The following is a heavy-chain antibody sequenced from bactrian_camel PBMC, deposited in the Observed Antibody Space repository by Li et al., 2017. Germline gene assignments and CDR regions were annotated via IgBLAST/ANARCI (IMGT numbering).Heavy chain of an antibody. CDR3: AAVPGSRQISEYGY. CDR2: ISSRTGST. D-gene: IGHD2*01. Sequence: DVQLVESGGGLVQPGGSLRLSCAASGLTFSTYAMSWVRQAPGKGLEWVSAISSRTGSTYYADSVKGRFTISGDNAKNTVYLQMNSLKSEDTALYYCAAVPGSRQISEYGYWGQGTQVTVS. CDR1: GLTFSTYA. V-gene: IGHV3S40*01. J-gene: IGHJ4*01.